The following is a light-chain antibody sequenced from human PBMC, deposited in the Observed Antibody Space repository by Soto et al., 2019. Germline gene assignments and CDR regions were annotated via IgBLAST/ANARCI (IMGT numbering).Light chain of an antibody. J-gene: IGKJ4*01. CDR3: QHRHSYPVT. CDR1: QDINSY. V-gene: IGKV1-9*01. Sequence: DMQLTHSPSFLSASVGDRVTITCRASQDINSYLAWYQQKAGKAPKLLIHTASTLQSGVPSTFSGSGSGTEFTLTISSLQPEDVATYYCQHRHSYPVTFGGGTKVDIK. CDR2: TAS.